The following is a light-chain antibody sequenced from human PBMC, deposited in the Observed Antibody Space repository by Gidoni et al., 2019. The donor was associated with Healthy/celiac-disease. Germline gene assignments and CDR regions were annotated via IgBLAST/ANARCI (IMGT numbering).Light chain of an antibody. V-gene: IGKV3-15*01. Sequence: VMTQSPATRSVSPGERATRSCRASQSGSSNLAWYQQKPGRAPRLLINGAATRATGSPARLSGSGSGTEFTLTISSLQSEDVAVYYCQQDNNWPHWTFXQXTKVEIK. J-gene: IGKJ1*01. CDR3: QQDNNWPHWT. CDR2: GAA. CDR1: QSGSSN.